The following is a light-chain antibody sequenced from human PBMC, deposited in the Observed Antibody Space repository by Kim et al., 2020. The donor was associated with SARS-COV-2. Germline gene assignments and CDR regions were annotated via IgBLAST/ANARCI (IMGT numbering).Light chain of an antibody. V-gene: IGLV6-57*03. Sequence: KTVTISCTRSSGSIASSYVHCYQQRPGSAPNTVIYDDNERPSGVPDRFSGSIDSSSNTASLTISGLRTEDEADYYCQSYDSSKDCVFGGGTQLTVL. CDR1: SGSIASSY. J-gene: IGLJ3*02. CDR3: QSYDSSKDCV. CDR2: DDN.